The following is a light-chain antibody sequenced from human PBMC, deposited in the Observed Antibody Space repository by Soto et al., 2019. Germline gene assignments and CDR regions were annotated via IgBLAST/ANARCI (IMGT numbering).Light chain of an antibody. Sequence: QSVLTQPPSVSGAPGQRVTISCTGSSSNIGADYHVHWYQKLPGTAPKLVIYGNNNRPSGVPDRFSGSKSGTSASLAITGLQTADEADYYCQSFDSSLRVLFGGGTKLTVL. V-gene: IGLV1-40*01. CDR3: QSFDSSLRVL. J-gene: IGLJ3*02. CDR2: GNN. CDR1: SSNIGADYH.